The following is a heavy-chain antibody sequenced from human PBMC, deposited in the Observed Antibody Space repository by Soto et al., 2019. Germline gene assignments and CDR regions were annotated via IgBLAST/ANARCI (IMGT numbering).Heavy chain of an antibody. CDR2: ISDSGGIT. J-gene: IGHJ4*02. D-gene: IGHD6-19*01. V-gene: IGHV3-23*01. CDR1: GFTFSSYA. Sequence: PGGSLRLSCAASGFTFSSYAMSCVRQAPWKGLEWVSAISDSGGITYYADSVKGRFTISRDNSKNTLYLQMNSLRAEDTAVYYCAKDLSPLYRSGVVQAFWGQGTMVTVSS. CDR3: AKDLSPLYRSGVVQAF.